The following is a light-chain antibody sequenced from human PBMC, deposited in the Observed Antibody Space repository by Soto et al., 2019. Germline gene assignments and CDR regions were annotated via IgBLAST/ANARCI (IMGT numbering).Light chain of an antibody. Sequence: EIVMTQSPATLSASPGERATLSCRASQSVSSNLAWYQQRPGQAPRLLIYGASTRATGILARFSGSGSGTEFTLTISSLQSEDFAVYYCQQYNSWPRTFGQGTTVEIK. J-gene: IGKJ1*01. CDR2: GAS. CDR1: QSVSSN. V-gene: IGKV3-15*01. CDR3: QQYNSWPRT.